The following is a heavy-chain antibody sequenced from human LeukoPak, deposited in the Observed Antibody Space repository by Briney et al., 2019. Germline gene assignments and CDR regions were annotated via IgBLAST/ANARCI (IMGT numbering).Heavy chain of an antibody. V-gene: IGHV1-18*01. Sequence: WASVKVSCKASGYTFTSYGISWVRQAPGQGLEWMGGISAYNGNTNYAQKLQGRVTMTTDTSTSTAYMELRSLRSDDTAVYYCARDSSLRYFDWLAPGAFDIWGQGTMVTVSS. CDR3: ARDSSLRYFDWLAPGAFDI. D-gene: IGHD3-9*01. CDR2: ISAYNGNT. J-gene: IGHJ3*02. CDR1: GYTFTSYG.